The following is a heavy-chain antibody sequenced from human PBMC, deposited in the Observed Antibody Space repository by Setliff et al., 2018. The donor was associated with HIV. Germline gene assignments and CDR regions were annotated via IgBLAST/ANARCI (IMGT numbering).Heavy chain of an antibody. CDR1: GYSFINYG. CDR3: ARARLQGIVTAVGPGDNCLDP. J-gene: IGHJ5*02. D-gene: IGHD1-26*01. V-gene: IGHV1-18*01. CDR2: ISAYNGNT. Sequence: ASVKVSCKASGYSFINYGISWVRQAPGQGLEWMGWISAYNGNTDYAPRLLGRVTMTTDTSTSTAYMELRSLSSDDTAVYYCARARLQGIVTAVGPGDNCLDPWGQGTRVTVS.